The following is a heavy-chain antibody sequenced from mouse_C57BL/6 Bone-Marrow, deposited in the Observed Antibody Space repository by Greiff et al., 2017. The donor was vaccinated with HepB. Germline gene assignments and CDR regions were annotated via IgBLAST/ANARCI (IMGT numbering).Heavy chain of an antibody. Sequence: QVQLQQSGAELVKPGASVKISCKASGYAFSSYWMNWVKQRPGQGLEWIGQIYPGDGDTNYNGKFKGKATLTADKSSSTAYMQLSSLTSEDSAVYFCARGDYGSSPWFAYWGQGTLVTVSA. CDR2: IYPGDGDT. V-gene: IGHV1-80*01. J-gene: IGHJ3*01. D-gene: IGHD1-1*01. CDR3: ARGDYGSSPWFAY. CDR1: GYAFSSYW.